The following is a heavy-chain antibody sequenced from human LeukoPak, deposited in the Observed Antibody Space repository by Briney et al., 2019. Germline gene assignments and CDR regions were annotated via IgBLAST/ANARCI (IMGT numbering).Heavy chain of an antibody. CDR1: GGSFSGYY. CDR3: ALAVAGTRDAFDI. V-gene: IGHV4-34*01. J-gene: IGHJ3*02. Sequence: KPSETLSLTCAVYGGSFSGYYWSWIRQPPGKGLEWIGEINHSGSTNYNLSLKSRVTISVDTSKNQFSLKLSSVTAADTAVYYCALAVAGTRDAFDIWGQGTMVTVSS. D-gene: IGHD6-19*01. CDR2: INHSGST.